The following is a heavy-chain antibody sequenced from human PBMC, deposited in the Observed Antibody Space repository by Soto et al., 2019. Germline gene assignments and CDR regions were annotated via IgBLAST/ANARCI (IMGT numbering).Heavy chain of an antibody. CDR2: IYYSGST. V-gene: IGHV4-59*08. CDR3: ARRKRQEPSYDFWSGYYTADQTHFDY. D-gene: IGHD3-3*01. J-gene: IGHJ4*02. CDR1: GGSISSYY. Sequence: SETLSLTCTVSGGSISSYYWSWIRQPPGKGLEWIGYIYYSGSTNYNPSLKSRVTISVDTSKNQFSLKLSSVTAADTAVYYCARRKRQEPSYDFWSGYYTADQTHFDYWGQGTLVTVSS.